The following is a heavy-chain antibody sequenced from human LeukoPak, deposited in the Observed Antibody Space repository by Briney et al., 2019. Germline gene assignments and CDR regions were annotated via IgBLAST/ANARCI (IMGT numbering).Heavy chain of an antibody. CDR3: AREVEWELPDY. Sequence: GGSLRLSCAASGFTVSSNSMNWVRQAPGKGLEWVSYITADGTNKYDADSVKGRFTISRDNAKNSLYLQMNSLRVDDTAIYHCAREVEWELPDYWGQGTLVTVSS. D-gene: IGHD1-26*01. CDR1: GFTVSSNS. V-gene: IGHV3-48*04. J-gene: IGHJ4*02. CDR2: ITADGTNK.